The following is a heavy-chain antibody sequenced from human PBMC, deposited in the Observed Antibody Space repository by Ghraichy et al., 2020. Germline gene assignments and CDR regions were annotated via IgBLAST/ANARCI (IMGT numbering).Heavy chain of an antibody. CDR1: GFSFSTYE. V-gene: IGHV3-48*03. J-gene: IGHJ2*01. Sequence: GGSLRLSCAASGFSFSTYEMSWVRQAPGMGLEWVAYISSTGNTIDYANSVKGRFTISRDNAKNSLHLDLNSLRADDTAIYYCAVDYGGDVDWYFDFWGRGTLVAVPS. CDR3: AVDYGGDVDWYFDF. D-gene: IGHD4-23*01. CDR2: ISSTGNTI.